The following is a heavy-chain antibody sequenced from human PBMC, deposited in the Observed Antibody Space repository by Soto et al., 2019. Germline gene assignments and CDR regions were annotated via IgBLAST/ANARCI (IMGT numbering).Heavy chain of an antibody. V-gene: IGHV5-51*01. J-gene: IGHJ5*02. CDR1: GLTFTNYR. CDR3: ARTGRSGLRWLDFFNP. Sequence: GESLKVSCETSGLTFTNYRIVWVRQVPGKGLEWMGLIYPADSDTRYNPSFQGQVTISADTSTNTAFLHWSSLSASDSATYFCARTGRSGLRWLDFFNPWGQGTLVTVSS. D-gene: IGHD4-17*01. CDR2: IYPADSDT.